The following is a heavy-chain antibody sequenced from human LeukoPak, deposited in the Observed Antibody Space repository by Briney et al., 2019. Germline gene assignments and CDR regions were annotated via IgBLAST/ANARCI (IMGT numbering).Heavy chain of an antibody. CDR2: INHSGNT. D-gene: IGHD3-22*01. CDR1: GGSFSGYY. V-gene: IGHV4-34*01. Sequence: SETLSLTCAVYGGSFSGYYWNWIRQIPGKGLEWFGEINHSGNTNYNPSLKSRVTISVDTSKNQFSLKLSSVTAADTAVYYCARGGRLFLPYWGQGTLVTAFS. J-gene: IGHJ4*02. CDR3: ARGGRLFLPY.